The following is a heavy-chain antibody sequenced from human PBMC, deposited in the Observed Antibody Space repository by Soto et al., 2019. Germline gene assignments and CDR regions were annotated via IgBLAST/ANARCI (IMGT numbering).Heavy chain of an antibody. CDR2: ISAYNGNT. J-gene: IGHJ5*02. Sequence: GASVKVSCKASGYTFTSYGISWVRQAPGQGLEWMGWISAYNGNTNYAQKLQGRVTMTTDTSTSTAYMELRSLRSDDTAVYYCAREIWGADIVATIAYEEQYNWFDPWSQGTLVTVSS. CDR1: GYTFTSYG. V-gene: IGHV1-18*01. CDR3: AREIWGADIVATIAYEEQYNWFDP. D-gene: IGHD5-12*01.